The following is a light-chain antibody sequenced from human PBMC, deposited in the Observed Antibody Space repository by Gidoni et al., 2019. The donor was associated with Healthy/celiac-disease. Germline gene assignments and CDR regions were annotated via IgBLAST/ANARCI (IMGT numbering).Light chain of an antibody. V-gene: IGKV3-11*01. CDR2: DAS. Sequence: IVLPQSPATLSLSPGERATLSCSASQSVSSYLALYQQKPGQAPRLLIYDASNRATGIPARFSGSGSGTDFTLTISSLEPEDFAVYYCQQRSNWPFLTFXGXTKVEIK. CDR3: QQRSNWPFLT. CDR1: QSVSSY. J-gene: IGKJ4*01.